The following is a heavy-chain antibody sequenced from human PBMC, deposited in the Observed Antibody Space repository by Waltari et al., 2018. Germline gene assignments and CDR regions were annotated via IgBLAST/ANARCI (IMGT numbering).Heavy chain of an antibody. CDR1: GFTFRGYW. CDR3: ARGSAYYVRVWDY. J-gene: IGHJ4*02. Sequence: EVQLVESGGTLVQQGGSLRPSCAASGFTFRGYWMTWVRQAPGKGLEWVANIKADGSDQYYVDSVRGRFTISRDNAENSLYHQMNSLIADDTAVYYCARGSAYYVRVWDYWGQGTLVTVSS. V-gene: IGHV3-7*03. CDR2: IKADGSDQ. D-gene: IGHD3-16*01.